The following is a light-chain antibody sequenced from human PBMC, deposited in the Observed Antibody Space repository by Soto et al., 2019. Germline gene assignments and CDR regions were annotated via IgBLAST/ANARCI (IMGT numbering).Light chain of an antibody. CDR2: DST. CDR1: QSIHTS. Sequence: VLTQSPATLSLSPGERATLSRRASQSIHTSLAWYQQKPGQPPRLVVYDSTLRANGVPDRFGGSGSGTDFTLTISSLQVDDFATYYCQQYNGFSRTFGQGTKVDIK. J-gene: IGKJ1*01. CDR3: QQYNGFSRT. V-gene: IGKV3-11*01.